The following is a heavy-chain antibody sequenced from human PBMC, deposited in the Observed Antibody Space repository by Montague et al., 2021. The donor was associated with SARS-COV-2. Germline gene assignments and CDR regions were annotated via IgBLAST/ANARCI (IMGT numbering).Heavy chain of an antibody. J-gene: IGHJ4*02. D-gene: IGHD6-25*01. CDR3: ARGLQQRSNFDY. V-gene: IGHV3-53*01. Sequence: SLRLSCAASGFSVGDSYMSWVRQAPGKGPEWVSIIKAGNTYYTDSVKGRFTMSRDNSKNTLSLQMNSLRDEDTAVYYCARGLQQRSNFDYWGQGTLVTVSS. CDR1: GFSVGDSY. CDR2: IKAGNT.